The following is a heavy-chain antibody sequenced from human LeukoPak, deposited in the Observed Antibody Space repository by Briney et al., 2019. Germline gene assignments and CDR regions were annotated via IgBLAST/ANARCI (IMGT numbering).Heavy chain of an antibody. Sequence: GSLRLSCVDSGFTFGKYWMSWVRQAPGKGLEWVANIKLDGSEKNYVDSVKGRFTISRDNTKNSLYLQMNSLRVEDTAVFYCARDQYDTWSRRGNFDSWGQGTLVIVSS. J-gene: IGHJ4*02. CDR2: IKLDGSEK. CDR3: ARDQYDTWSRRGNFDS. V-gene: IGHV3-7*03. D-gene: IGHD3-3*01. CDR1: GFTFGKYW.